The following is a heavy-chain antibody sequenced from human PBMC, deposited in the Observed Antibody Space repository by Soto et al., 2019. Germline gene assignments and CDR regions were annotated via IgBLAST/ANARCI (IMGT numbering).Heavy chain of an antibody. D-gene: IGHD2-2*01. Sequence: GGSLRLSCAASGFTFSSYSMNWVRQAPGKGLEWVSYISSSSSTIYYADSVKGRFTISRDNAKNSLYLQMNSLRAEDTAVYYCARVGYCSSTSCRALDYWGQGTLVTVSS. CDR1: GFTFSSYS. CDR2: ISSSSSTI. CDR3: ARVGYCSSTSCRALDY. J-gene: IGHJ4*02. V-gene: IGHV3-48*01.